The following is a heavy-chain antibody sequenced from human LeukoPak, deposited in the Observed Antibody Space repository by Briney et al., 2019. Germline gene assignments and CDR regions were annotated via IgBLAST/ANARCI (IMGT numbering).Heavy chain of an antibody. V-gene: IGHV3-23*01. CDR1: GFTFSSYV. J-gene: IGHJ4*02. Sequence: PGGSLRLSCAASGFTFSSYVMSWVRQAPGRGLEWVSALSGSSTYYADSEKGRFTISRDNSKNTLYLQMNSLRGEDTAVYFCAKDNPYCSSANCYFDYWGQGTLVTVSS. CDR3: AKDNPYCSSANCYFDY. D-gene: IGHD2-2*01. CDR2: LSGSST.